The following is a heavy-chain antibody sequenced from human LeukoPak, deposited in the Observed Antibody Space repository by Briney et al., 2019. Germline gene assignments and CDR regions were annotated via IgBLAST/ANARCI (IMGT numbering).Heavy chain of an antibody. CDR3: AREERETTQRTFDY. D-gene: IGHD1-7*01. Sequence: SETLSLTCTVSGGSINSRTDYWAWIRQPPGKGLEWIGSIYYSGSTYYNPSLKSRVTISVDTSKNQFSLKLSSVTAADTAVYYCAREERETTQRTFDYWGQGTLVTVSS. CDR1: GGSINSRTDY. V-gene: IGHV4-39*07. J-gene: IGHJ4*02. CDR2: IYYSGST.